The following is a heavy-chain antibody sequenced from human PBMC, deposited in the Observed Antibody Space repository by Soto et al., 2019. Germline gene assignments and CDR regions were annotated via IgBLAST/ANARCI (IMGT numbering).Heavy chain of an antibody. J-gene: IGHJ6*02. CDR3: ASLYVSYYYYRMDV. D-gene: IGHD3-16*01. V-gene: IGHV4-39*01. CDR2: IYYSGST. CDR1: GFSISSSIYY. Sequence: SETRSLTCSVSGFSISSSIYYWPWIRQPPGKWLEWIGSIYYSGSTYYNPSLKSRLTISVDTSKNQFSLKLSSVTAADTAVYYCASLYVSYYYYRMDVWGQGTTVT.